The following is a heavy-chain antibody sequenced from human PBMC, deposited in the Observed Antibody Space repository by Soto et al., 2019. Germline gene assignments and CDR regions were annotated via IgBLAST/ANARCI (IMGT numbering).Heavy chain of an antibody. Sequence: EVQLVESGGGLVQPGGSLRLSCAVSGFTFSSFWMHWVRQAPGEGLVCVSRINSDGSSTSYADSVKGRFTISRDNAKNTLYLQMNSLRVEDTAMYYCAKRGVDTFGLSYWGQGTLVTVSS. CDR2: INSDGSST. D-gene: IGHD3-10*01. J-gene: IGHJ4*02. CDR1: GFTFSSFW. CDR3: AKRGVDTFGLSY. V-gene: IGHV3-74*01.